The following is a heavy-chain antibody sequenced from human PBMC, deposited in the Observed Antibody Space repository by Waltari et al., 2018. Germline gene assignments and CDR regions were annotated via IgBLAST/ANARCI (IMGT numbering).Heavy chain of an antibody. J-gene: IGHJ4*02. Sequence: LGPALVEPSGTLPLICAGPGDFMGHKYWSSWVRQAPGKGLEWIGQVRGSGKTNYNPSFASRVTVSVDTSTAQFSLKVTAATAADTAVYYCARDRGRGLYLDSWGQGILVTVSP. CDR3: ARDRGRGLYLDS. CDR2: VRGSGKT. CDR1: GDFMGHKYW. D-gene: IGHD2-15*01. V-gene: IGHV4-4*02.